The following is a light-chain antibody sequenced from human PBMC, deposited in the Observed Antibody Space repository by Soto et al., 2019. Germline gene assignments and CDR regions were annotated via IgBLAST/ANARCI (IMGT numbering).Light chain of an antibody. J-gene: IGKJ3*01. CDR3: QQYVSSGFT. Sequence: EIVLTQSPGTLSLSPGERATLSCRASQSVSGSSLAWYQQRPGQAPRLLIYAVSNRATGVPDRFSGSGSGTEFTLTIRSLEPEDFAVYFCQQYVSSGFTFGPGTKVDIK. CDR1: QSVSGSS. V-gene: IGKV3-20*01. CDR2: AVS.